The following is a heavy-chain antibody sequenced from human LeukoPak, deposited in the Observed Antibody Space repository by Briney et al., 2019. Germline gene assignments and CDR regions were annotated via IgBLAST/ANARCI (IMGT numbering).Heavy chain of an antibody. D-gene: IGHD4-17*01. CDR2: IYHSGST. CDR3: ARIPVTGWFDP. CDR1: GGSISSSNW. Sequence: PETLSLTCTVSGGSISSSNWWSWVRQPPGKGLEWIGEIYHSGSTNYNPSLKSRVTISVDKSKNQFSLKLSSVTAADTAVYYCARIPVTGWFDPWGQGTLVTVSS. J-gene: IGHJ5*02. V-gene: IGHV4-4*03.